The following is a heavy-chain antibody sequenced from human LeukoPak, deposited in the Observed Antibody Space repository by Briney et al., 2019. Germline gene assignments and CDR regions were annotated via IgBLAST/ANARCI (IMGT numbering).Heavy chain of an antibody. V-gene: IGHV3-23*01. CDR1: GFTFSSYA. CDR2: ISGSGGIT. J-gene: IGHJ4*02. Sequence: GGSLRLSCAASGFTFSSYAMSWVRQAPGKGLEWVSVISGSGGITYYADSVKGRFTISRDKSKNTLYLQMNSLRAEDTAVYYCAKSFRSTSLDYWGQGTLVTVSS. D-gene: IGHD2-2*01. CDR3: AKSFRSTSLDY.